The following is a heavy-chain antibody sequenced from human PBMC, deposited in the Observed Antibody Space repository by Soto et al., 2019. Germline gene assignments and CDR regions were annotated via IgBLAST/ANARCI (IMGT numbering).Heavy chain of an antibody. CDR2: IYYSGST. CDR3: ARHSDRTTVTN. CDR1: GGSISSYC. V-gene: IGHV4-59*01. D-gene: IGHD4-17*01. J-gene: IGHJ4*02. Sequence: SEALSLTCTVSGGSISSYCWSWIRQPPGKGLEWIGYIYYSGSTNYNPSLKSRVTISVDTSKNQSSLKLSSVTAADTAVYYCARHSDRTTVTNWGQGALVTVSS.